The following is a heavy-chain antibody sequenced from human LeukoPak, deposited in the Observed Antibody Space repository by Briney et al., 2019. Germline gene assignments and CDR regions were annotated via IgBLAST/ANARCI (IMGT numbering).Heavy chain of an antibody. CDR2: IYYTGST. D-gene: IGHD3-16*01. CDR3: ARMGDYTVDY. V-gene: IGHV4-59*08. Sequence: PSETLSLTCTVSGGSISRYYWTWIRQPPGKGLEFIGHIYYTGSTDYNPSLKSRVTISVDTSKNQFSLRLSSVTAADTAVYYCARMGDYTVDYWGQGTLVTVSS. J-gene: IGHJ4*02. CDR1: GGSISRYY.